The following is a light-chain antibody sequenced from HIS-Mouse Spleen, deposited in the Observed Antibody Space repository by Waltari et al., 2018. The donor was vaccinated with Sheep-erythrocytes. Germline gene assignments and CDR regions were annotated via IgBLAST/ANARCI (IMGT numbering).Light chain of an antibody. V-gene: IGKV1-39*01. CDR2: AAS. CDR1: QSISSY. J-gene: IGKJ3*01. Sequence: DIQMTQSPSSLSASVGDRVTITCRESQSISSYLNWYQQKPGTAPKLLVYAASSLQSGVPSRFSGSGSGTDFTLTSSSLQPEDFATYYCQQSYSTPQFTFGPGTKVDLK. CDR3: QQSYSTPQFT.